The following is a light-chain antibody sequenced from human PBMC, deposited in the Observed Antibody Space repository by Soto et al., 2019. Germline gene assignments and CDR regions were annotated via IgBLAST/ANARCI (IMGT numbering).Light chain of an antibody. J-gene: IGKJ4*01. CDR1: QSISSY. V-gene: IGKV1-39*01. CDR2: AAS. CDR3: QQSYSTPLT. Sequence: DIQMTQSPSSLSASVGDRVTITCRASQSISSYLNWYQQKPGKAPKLLIYAASSLQSGVPSRFSGSGSGTAFTLTISSLQPEYFATYYCQQSYSTPLTFGGGTKVEIK.